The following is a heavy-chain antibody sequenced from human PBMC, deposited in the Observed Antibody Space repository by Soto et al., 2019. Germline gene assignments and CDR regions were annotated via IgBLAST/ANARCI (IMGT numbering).Heavy chain of an antibody. CDR2: ISSNGGST. CDR1: GFTFSSYA. V-gene: IGHV3-64D*06. J-gene: IGHJ4*02. Sequence: QPGGSLRLSCSASGFTFSSYAMHWVRQAPGKGLEYVSAISSNGGSTYYADSVKGRFTISRDNSKNTLYLQMSSLRAEDTAVYYCVKVPGPIAALFRSPLDYWGQGTLVTVSS. D-gene: IGHD6-6*01. CDR3: VKVPGPIAALFRSPLDY.